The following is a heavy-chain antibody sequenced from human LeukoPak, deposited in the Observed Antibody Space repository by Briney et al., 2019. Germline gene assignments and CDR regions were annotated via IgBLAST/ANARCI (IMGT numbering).Heavy chain of an antibody. CDR3: ARPGRWLPTDY. Sequence: GESLQIYCQGSGYSFTSYWIGWVRQMPGKGLEWRGIVYPGDSDTRYSPSFQGQVTISADKSITTASLQWSSLNASDTAMYYCARPGRWLPTDYWGQGTLVTVSS. D-gene: IGHD3-22*01. CDR1: GYSFTSYW. CDR2: VYPGDSDT. V-gene: IGHV5-51*01. J-gene: IGHJ4*02.